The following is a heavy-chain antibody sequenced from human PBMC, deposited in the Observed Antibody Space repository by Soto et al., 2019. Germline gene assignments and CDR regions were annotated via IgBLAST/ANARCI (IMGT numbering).Heavy chain of an antibody. CDR2: IIPILGIA. V-gene: IGHV1-69*08. CDR3: AREEGDYYGSGSHLGVDP. CDR1: GGTFSRYT. J-gene: IGHJ5*02. Sequence: QVQLVQSGAEVKKPGSSVKVSCKASGGTFSRYTISWVRQAPGQGLEWMGRIIPILGIANYAQKFQGRVTITADKSTSTTYMALSSLRSEDTAVYYCAREEGDYYGSGSHLGVDPWGQGTLVTVSS. D-gene: IGHD3-10*01.